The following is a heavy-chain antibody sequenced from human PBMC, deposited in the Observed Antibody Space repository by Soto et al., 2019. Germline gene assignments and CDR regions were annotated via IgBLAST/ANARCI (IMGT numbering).Heavy chain of an antibody. CDR3: ARGYCSGGSCVDY. Sequence: LRLSCAASGFTVSSNYMSWVRQAPGKGLEWVSVIYSGGSTYYADSVKGRFTISRDNSKNTLYLQMNSLRAEDTAVYYCARGYCSGGSCVDYWGQGTLVTVSS. J-gene: IGHJ4*02. CDR2: IYSGGST. V-gene: IGHV3-53*01. D-gene: IGHD2-15*01. CDR1: GFTVSSNY.